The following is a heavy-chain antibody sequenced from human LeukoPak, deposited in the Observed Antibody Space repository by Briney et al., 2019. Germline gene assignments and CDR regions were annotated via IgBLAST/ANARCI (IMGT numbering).Heavy chain of an antibody. CDR1: GFSFSTYS. V-gene: IGHV3-21*01. D-gene: IGHD1-26*01. Sequence: PGGSLRLSCAASGFSFSTYSMNWVRQAPGKGLEWVSSISSSRSYIYYADSVKGRFTISRDNAKNSLYLQMNSLRAEDTAVYYCAIHPANQKWELLVYWGQGTLVTVSS. CDR3: AIHPANQKWELLVY. CDR2: ISSSRSYI. J-gene: IGHJ4*02.